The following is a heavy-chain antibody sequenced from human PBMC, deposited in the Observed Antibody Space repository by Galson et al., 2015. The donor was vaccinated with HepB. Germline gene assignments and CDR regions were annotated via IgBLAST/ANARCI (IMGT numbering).Heavy chain of an antibody. V-gene: IGHV1-46*03. CDR3: ARDGYYYDSSGYHLDH. J-gene: IGHJ4*02. CDR1: GYTFTSYY. D-gene: IGHD3-22*01. Sequence: SVKVSCKASGYTFTSYYMHWVRQAPGQGLEWMGIINPSGGSTSYAQKFQGRVTMTRDTSTSTVYMELSSLGSEDTAVYYCARDGYYYDSSGYHLDHWGQGTLVTVSS. CDR2: INPSGGST.